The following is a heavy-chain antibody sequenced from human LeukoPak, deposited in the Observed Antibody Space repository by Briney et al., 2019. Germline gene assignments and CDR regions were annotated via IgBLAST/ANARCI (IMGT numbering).Heavy chain of an antibody. CDR1: GYTLTELS. D-gene: IGHD6-13*01. CDR2: FDLEDGET. V-gene: IGHV1-24*01. CDR3: ATPTHSSSWQPNYWYFDL. Sequence: ASVKVSCKVSGYTLTELSMHWVRQAPGKGLEWMGGFDLEDGETIYAQKFQGRVTMTEDTSTDTAYMELSSLRSEDTAVYYCATPTHSSSWQPNYWYFDLWGRGTLVTVSS. J-gene: IGHJ2*01.